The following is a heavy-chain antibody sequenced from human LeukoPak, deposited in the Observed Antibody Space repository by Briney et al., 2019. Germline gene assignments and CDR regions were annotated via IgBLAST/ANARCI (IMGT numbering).Heavy chain of an antibody. CDR2: INPNSGGT. J-gene: IGHJ4*02. Sequence: ASVKVSCKASGYTFTGYYMHWVRQAPGQGLEWMGRINPNSGGTNYAQKFQGRVTMTRDTSISTAYMELSRLRSDDTAVYYCARATRRSGYGLYYWGQGTLVTVSS. D-gene: IGHD5-12*01. CDR3: ARATRRSGYGLYY. CDR1: GYTFTGYY. V-gene: IGHV1-2*06.